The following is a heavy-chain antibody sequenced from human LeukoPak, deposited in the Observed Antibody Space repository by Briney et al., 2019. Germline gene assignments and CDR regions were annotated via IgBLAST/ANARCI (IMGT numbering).Heavy chain of an antibody. CDR3: ARQTAMVTNYYDSSGLDY. V-gene: IGHV1-2*02. D-gene: IGHD3-22*01. J-gene: IGHJ4*02. CDR1: GYTFTGYY. CDR2: INPNSGGT. Sequence: GASVKVSCKASGYTFTGYYMHWVRQAPGQGLEWMGWINPNSGGTNYAQKFQGRVTMTRDTSISTAYMELRRLRSDDTAVYYCARQTAMVTNYYDSSGLDYWGQGTLVTVSS.